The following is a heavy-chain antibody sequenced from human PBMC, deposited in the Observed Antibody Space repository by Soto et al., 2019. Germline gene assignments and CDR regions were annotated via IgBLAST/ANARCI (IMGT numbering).Heavy chain of an antibody. CDR3: ARYFPDTRSSAYFDY. D-gene: IGHD6-6*01. CDR2: ISAYNGNT. J-gene: IGHJ4*02. CDR1: GYTFTSYG. V-gene: IGHV1-18*01. Sequence: ASVKVSCKASGYTFTSYGISWVRQAPGQGLEWMGWISAYNGNTNYAQKLQGRVTMTTDTSTSTAYMELRSLRSDDTAVYYCARYFPDTRSSAYFDYWGQGTLVTVSS.